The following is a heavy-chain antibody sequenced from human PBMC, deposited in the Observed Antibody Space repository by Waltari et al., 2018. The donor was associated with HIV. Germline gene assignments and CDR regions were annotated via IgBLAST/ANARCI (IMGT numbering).Heavy chain of an antibody. J-gene: IGHJ3*02. D-gene: IGHD3-22*01. V-gene: IGHV5-51*03. Sequence: EVQPAPSGAEVKKPGESLKISCKGYGYTVANFCIGWVRQMPGKCLKWLGIIYPGDSNTKYSPSFQCQVTISADRSISTAYLQWRSQKASDTAMYYCARRAPIYYYDGSGALDIWGQGAMVTVSS. CDR3: ARRAPIYYYDGSGALDI. CDR2: IYPGDSNT. CDR1: GYTVANFC.